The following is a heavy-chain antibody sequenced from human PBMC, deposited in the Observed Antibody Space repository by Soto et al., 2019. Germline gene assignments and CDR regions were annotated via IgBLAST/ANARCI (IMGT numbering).Heavy chain of an antibody. V-gene: IGHV4-31*03. J-gene: IGHJ3*02. Sequence: QVQLQESGPGLVKPSQTLSLTCTVSGGSISSGGYYWSWIRQHPGKGLEWIGYIYYSGSTYYNPPLKSRVSISVDTSKNQFSLKLSSVTAADTAVYYCAREYSSGWYVAFDIWGQGTMVTVSS. CDR2: IYYSGST. CDR3: AREYSSGWYVAFDI. D-gene: IGHD6-19*01. CDR1: GGSISSGGYY.